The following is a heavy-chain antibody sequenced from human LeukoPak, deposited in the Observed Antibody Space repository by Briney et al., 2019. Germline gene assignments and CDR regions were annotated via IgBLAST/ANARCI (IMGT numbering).Heavy chain of an antibody. D-gene: IGHD2-2*01. CDR3: AGVRYCSSTSCTGGNWFDP. V-gene: IGHV1-18*01. J-gene: IGHJ5*02. CDR2: ISAYNGNT. Sequence: ASVKVSCKASGYTFTSYGISWVRQAPGQGLEWMGWISAYNGNTNYAQKLQGRVTMTTDTSTSTAYMELRSLRSEDTAVYYCAGVRYCSSTSCTGGNWFDPWGQGTLVTVSS. CDR1: GYTFTSYG.